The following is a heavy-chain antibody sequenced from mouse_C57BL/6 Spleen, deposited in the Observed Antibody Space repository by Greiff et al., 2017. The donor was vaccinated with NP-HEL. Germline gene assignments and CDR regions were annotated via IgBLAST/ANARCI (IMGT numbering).Heavy chain of an antibody. CDR2: IWWDDDK. V-gene: IGHV8-8*01. CDR1: GFSLSTFGMG. J-gene: IGHJ4*01. CDR3: ARIHYGSSFYAMDY. Sequence: VKLQESGPGILQPSQTLSLTCSFSGFSLSTFGMGVGWIRQPSGKGLEWLAHIWWDDDKYYNPALKSRLTISKDTSKNQVFLKIANVDTADTATYYCARIHYGSSFYAMDYWGQGTSVTVSS. D-gene: IGHD1-1*01.